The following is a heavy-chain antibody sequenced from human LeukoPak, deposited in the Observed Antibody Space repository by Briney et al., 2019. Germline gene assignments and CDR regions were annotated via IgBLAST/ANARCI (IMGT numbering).Heavy chain of an antibody. V-gene: IGHV3-23*01. D-gene: IGHD3-16*01. Sequence: GGSLRLSCAASGFTFSSYAMSWVRQAPGKGLEWVSSISGSGDITYYADSVKGRFTISRDNAKNSLYLQMNSLRAEDTAVYYCARDLGFDYWGQGTLVTVSS. CDR2: ISGSGDIT. J-gene: IGHJ4*02. CDR3: ARDLGFDY. CDR1: GFTFSSYA.